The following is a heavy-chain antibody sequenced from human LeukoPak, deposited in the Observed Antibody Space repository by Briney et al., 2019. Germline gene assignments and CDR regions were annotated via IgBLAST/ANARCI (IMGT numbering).Heavy chain of an antibody. CDR1: GFTFSSYG. CDR2: IWYDGSNK. D-gene: IGHD4-11*01. V-gene: IGHV3-33*06. J-gene: IGHJ4*02. CDR3: AKVPQTTTVTHFDY. Sequence: PGGSLRLSCAASGFTFSSYGMHWVRQAPGKGLEWVAVIWYDGSNKYYADSVKGRFTISRDNSKNTLYLQMNSLRAEDTAVYYCAKVPQTTTVTHFDYWGQGTLVTVSS.